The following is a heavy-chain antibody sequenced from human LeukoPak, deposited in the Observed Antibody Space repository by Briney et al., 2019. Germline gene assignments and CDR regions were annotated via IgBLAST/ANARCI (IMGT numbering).Heavy chain of an antibody. D-gene: IGHD2-2*01. Sequence: ASVKVSCKASGYTFTSYYMHWVRQAPGQGLEWMGIINPSGGSTSYAQKFQGRVTMTTDTSTSTAYMELRSLRSDDTAVYYCARDGDIVVVPAAMPDYYYYMDVWGKGTTVTVSS. J-gene: IGHJ6*03. CDR3: ARDGDIVVVPAAMPDYYYYMDV. V-gene: IGHV1-46*01. CDR1: GYTFTSYY. CDR2: INPSGGST.